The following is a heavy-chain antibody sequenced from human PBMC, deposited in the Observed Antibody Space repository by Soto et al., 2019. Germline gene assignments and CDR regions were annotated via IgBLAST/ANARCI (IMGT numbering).Heavy chain of an antibody. Sequence: QVQLVESGGGVVQPGRSLRLSCAASGFTFSSYAMHWVRQAPGKGLEWVAVISYDGCNKYYAGSVKGRFTISRDNSKTALVLQMNSLRAEGTGVDYSARGLGSCSSTGCYIWFDYWGQGTLVTVSS. J-gene: IGHJ4*02. CDR3: ARGLGSCSSTGCYIWFDY. CDR2: ISYDGCNK. V-gene: IGHV3-30-3*01. D-gene: IGHD2-2*02. CDR1: GFTFSSYA.